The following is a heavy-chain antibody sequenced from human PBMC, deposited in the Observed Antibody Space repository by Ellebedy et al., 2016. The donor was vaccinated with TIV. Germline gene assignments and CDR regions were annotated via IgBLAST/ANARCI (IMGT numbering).Heavy chain of an antibody. J-gene: IGHJ6*02. Sequence: ASVKVSXKASGYTFTSYGIIWVRQAPGPGLEWMGWISTHNGDTRYPQKFQGRVTMTTDISTTTANMELRSLRSDDSAVYYCARDRLRGVIAAYYYGMDVWGQGTTVTVSS. CDR1: GYTFTSYG. V-gene: IGHV1-18*01. CDR3: ARDRLRGVIAAYYYGMDV. D-gene: IGHD3-10*01. CDR2: ISTHNGDT.